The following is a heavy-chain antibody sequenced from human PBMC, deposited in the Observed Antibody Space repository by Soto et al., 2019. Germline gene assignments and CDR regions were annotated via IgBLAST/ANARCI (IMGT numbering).Heavy chain of an antibody. J-gene: IGHJ3*02. CDR3: ARGGGHCSGGSCYFAFDI. CDR2: INHSGST. Sequence: PLETLCLTCAVYGGYFRGYYLSWIRQPPGKGLEWIGEINHSGSTNYNPSLKSRVTISVDTSKNQFSLKLSSVTAADTAVYYCARGGGHCSGGSCYFAFDIWGQGTMVTVSS. D-gene: IGHD2-15*01. V-gene: IGHV4-34*01. CDR1: GGYFRGYY.